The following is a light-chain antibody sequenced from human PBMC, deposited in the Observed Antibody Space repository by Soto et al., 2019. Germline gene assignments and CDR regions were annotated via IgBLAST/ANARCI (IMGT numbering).Light chain of an antibody. V-gene: IGLV1-40*01. CDR1: SSNIGANYD. CDR2: GNS. J-gene: IGLJ2*01. CDR3: QSFDKYLSAVV. Sequence: QSVLTQPPSVSGAPGQRVTISCTGSSSNIGANYDVHWYQQRPGTAPKLLIFGNSNRPSGVPDRFSGSKSGTSASLAITGLQAEDEGDYYCQSFDKYLSAVVFGGGTKLTVL.